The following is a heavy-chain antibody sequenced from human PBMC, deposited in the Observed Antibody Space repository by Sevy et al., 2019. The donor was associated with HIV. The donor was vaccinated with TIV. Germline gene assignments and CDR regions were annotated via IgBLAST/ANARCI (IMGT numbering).Heavy chain of an antibody. CDR3: ARDVGTVADGTSYYNGMGV. D-gene: IGHD6-13*01. Sequence: GGSLRLSCAASGFTFSRFWMSWVRQAPGKGLERVANIKQDGSEKQYVDSVKGRFTISRHNAENSLYLQISSLRAGDTAVYYCARDVGTVADGTSYYNGMGVWGQGTTVTVSS. CDR1: GFTFSRFW. J-gene: IGHJ6*02. V-gene: IGHV3-7*01. CDR2: IKQDGSEK.